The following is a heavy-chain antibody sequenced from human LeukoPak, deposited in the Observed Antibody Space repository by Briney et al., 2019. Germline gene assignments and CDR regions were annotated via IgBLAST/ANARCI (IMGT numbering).Heavy chain of an antibody. CDR2: ISSSGSSI. CDR3: TTGTWIQLWLADY. CDR1: GFTFSSST. D-gene: IGHD5-18*01. Sequence: GGSLRLSCAASGFTFSSSTMDWVRQAPGKGLEWFSSISSSGSSIYYAASVKGRFTISRDNARNSLYLQMNSLKTEDTAVYYCTTGTWIQLWLADYWGQGTLVTVSS. J-gene: IGHJ4*02. V-gene: IGHV3-21*03.